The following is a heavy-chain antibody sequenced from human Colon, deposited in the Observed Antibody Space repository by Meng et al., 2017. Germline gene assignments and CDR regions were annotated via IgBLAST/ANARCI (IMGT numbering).Heavy chain of an antibody. CDR2: IYYSGST. J-gene: IGHJ5*02. V-gene: IGHV4-30-4*01. D-gene: IGHD4-17*01. Sequence: RLQNSGPGLLHPSPTRSRTCTVSGGCISSGDYYWSWIRQPTGKGLEWIGYIYYSGSTYSNASLKSRVTISIDRSKNQFSLKLSSVTAADTAVYYCARDRKHYGERGCFDPWGQGTLVTVSS. CDR3: ARDRKHYGERGCFDP. CDR1: GGCISSGDYY.